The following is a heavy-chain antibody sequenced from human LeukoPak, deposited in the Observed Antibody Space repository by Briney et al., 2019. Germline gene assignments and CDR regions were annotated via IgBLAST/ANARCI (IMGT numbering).Heavy chain of an antibody. D-gene: IGHD6-13*01. J-gene: IGHJ4*02. CDR1: GFTFSSYA. V-gene: IGHV3-23*01. CDR3: ARAGLGAAADI. Sequence: PGGSLRLSCTASGFTFSSYAMSWVRQAPGKGLEWVSAISGSGGSTYYADSVKGRFTISRDNSQNTVHLQMNSLRAEDTAVYYCARAGLGAAADIWGQGTPVTVSS. CDR2: ISGSGGST.